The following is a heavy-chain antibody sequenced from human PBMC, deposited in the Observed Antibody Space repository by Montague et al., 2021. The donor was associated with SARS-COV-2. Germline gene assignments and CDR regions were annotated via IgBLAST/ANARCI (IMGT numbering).Heavy chain of an antibody. Sequence: SETLSLTCTVSGGSISSSSYYWGWIRQPPGKGLEWIGSIYYSGSTYYNPSLKSRVTISVDTSKNQFSLKLSSVTAADTAVYYCARFPTTHYYARKEAPATPDGFDIWGQGTTVTVSS. CDR1: GGSISSSSYY. CDR2: IYYSGST. D-gene: IGHD3-10*02. V-gene: IGHV4-39*01. CDR3: ARFPTTHYYARKEAPATPDGFDI. J-gene: IGHJ3*02.